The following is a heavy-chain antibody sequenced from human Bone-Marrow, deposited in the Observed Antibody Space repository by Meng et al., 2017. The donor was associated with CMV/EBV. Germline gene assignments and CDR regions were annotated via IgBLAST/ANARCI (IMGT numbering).Heavy chain of an antibody. CDR2: IKQDGSEK. V-gene: IGHV3-7*01. CDR1: GFTFSSYW. D-gene: IGHD3-16*01. CDR3: ARDPVGGAWIHDAFDI. J-gene: IGHJ3*02. Sequence: GESLKISCVASGFTFSSYWMSWVRQAPGKGLEWVANIKQDGSEKYYVDSVKGRFTISRDNAKNSLYLQMNSLSVEDTAVYYCARDPVGGAWIHDAFDIWGQGTVVTVAS.